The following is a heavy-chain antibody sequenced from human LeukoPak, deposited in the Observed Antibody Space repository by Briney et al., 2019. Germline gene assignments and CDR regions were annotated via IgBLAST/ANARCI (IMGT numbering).Heavy chain of an antibody. CDR2: ISGSGGTT. D-gene: IGHD3-10*01. CDR3: ARGGSVFAYFFDY. Sequence: GGSLRLSCAASGFTFSSYAMSWVRQAPGKGLEWVSAISGSGGTTYYADSVKGRFTISRDSPTNTLYLQLSSLRAEDTAIYYCARGGSVFAYFFDYWGQGTLVTVSS. CDR1: GFTFSSYA. V-gene: IGHV3-23*01. J-gene: IGHJ4*02.